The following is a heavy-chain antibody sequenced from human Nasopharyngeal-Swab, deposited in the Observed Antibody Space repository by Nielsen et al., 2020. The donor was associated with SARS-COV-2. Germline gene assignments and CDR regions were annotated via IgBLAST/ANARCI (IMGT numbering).Heavy chain of an antibody. Sequence: ESLKISCAASGFTFRNYSMNWVRQAPGKGLEWVSSISSSTSYIYYADSVKGRFTISRDNAKNSLYLQMNSLRAEDTAVYYCARDGFGESPYYYYYGMDVWGQGTTVTVSS. D-gene: IGHD3-10*01. CDR2: ISSSTSYI. V-gene: IGHV3-21*01. J-gene: IGHJ6*02. CDR3: ARDGFGESPYYYYYGMDV. CDR1: GFTFRNYS.